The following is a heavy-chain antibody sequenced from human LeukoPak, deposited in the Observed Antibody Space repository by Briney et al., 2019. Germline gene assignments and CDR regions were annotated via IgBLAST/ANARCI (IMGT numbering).Heavy chain of an antibody. CDR3: ARGHIPDY. V-gene: IGHV4-34*01. CDR2: INHSGST. D-gene: IGHD2-2*02. J-gene: IGHJ4*02. CDR1: GGSFSGYY. Sequence: PSETLSLTCAVYGGSFSGYYWSWIRQPPGKGLEWIGEINHSGSTNYNPSLNSRVTISVDTSKNQFSLKLSSVTAADTAVYYCARGHIPDYWGQGTLVTVSS.